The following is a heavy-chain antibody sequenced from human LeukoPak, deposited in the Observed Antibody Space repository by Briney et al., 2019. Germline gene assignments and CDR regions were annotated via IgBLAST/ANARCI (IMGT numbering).Heavy chain of an antibody. CDR2: IYHSGST. Sequence: SETLSLTCAVSGYSISSGYYWGWIRQPPVKGLEWIGSIYHSGSTYYNPSLKSRVTISVDTSKNQFSLMLSSVTAADTAVYYRARRRIAAADLWGQGTLVTVSS. J-gene: IGHJ5*02. CDR1: GYSISSGYY. D-gene: IGHD6-13*01. CDR3: ARRRIAAADL. V-gene: IGHV4-38-2*01.